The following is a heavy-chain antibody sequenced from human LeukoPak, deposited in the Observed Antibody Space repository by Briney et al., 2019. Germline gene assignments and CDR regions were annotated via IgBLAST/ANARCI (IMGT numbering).Heavy chain of an antibody. CDR3: ARGTGYDY. V-gene: IGHV3-33*01. CDR1: GFTFSTYV. D-gene: IGHD1-1*01. J-gene: IGHJ4*02. CDR2: IWHDGTNK. Sequence: PGGSLRLSCAASGFTFSTYVMHWVRQAPGKGLDWVAIIWHDGTNKYYADSVKGRFTISRDNAKNSLYLQMASLRVEDTAVYYCARGTGYDYWGQGTLVTVSS.